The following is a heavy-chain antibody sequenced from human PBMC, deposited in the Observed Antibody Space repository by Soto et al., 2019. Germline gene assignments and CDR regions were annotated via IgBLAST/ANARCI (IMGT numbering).Heavy chain of an antibody. V-gene: IGHV4-34*01. J-gene: IGHJ4*02. D-gene: IGHD3-22*01. CDR3: ARHPTSYYYDSSGWFDY. CDR1: GGSFSGYY. Sequence: SETLSLTCAVDGGSFSGYYWSWIRQPPGKGLEWIGEINHSGSTNYNPSLKSRVTISVDTSKNQFSLKLSSVTAADTAVYYCARHPTSYYYDSSGWFDYWGQGTLVTVSS. CDR2: INHSGST.